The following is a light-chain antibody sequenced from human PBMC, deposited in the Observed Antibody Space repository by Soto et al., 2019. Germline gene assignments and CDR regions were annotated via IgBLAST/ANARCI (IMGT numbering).Light chain of an antibody. V-gene: IGLV7-46*01. Sequence: QAVVTQEPSLTVSPGGTVTLTCDSTTGPVTSDHFPHWFQQKSGQAPRTLIYDTNNKYSWTPARFSGSLLGGKAALTLSGAQPEDEAEYYCLLAYNGPFVFGGGTKLTVL. J-gene: IGLJ2*01. CDR1: TGPVTSDHF. CDR3: LLAYNGPFV. CDR2: DTN.